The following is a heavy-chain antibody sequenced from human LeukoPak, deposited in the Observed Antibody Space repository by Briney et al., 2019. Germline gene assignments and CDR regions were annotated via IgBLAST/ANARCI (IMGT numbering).Heavy chain of an antibody. CDR2: IYYSGST. J-gene: IGHJ3*02. V-gene: IGHV4-59*08. CDR3: ARLDDYVWGSYRLSLNAFDI. CDR1: GGSISSYY. D-gene: IGHD3-16*02. Sequence: PSETLSLTCTVSGGSISSYYWSWFRQTPGKGPEWIGYIYYSGSTNYNPSLKSRVTISVDTSKNQFSLKLSSVTAADTAVYYCARLDDYVWGSYRLSLNAFDIWGQGTMVTVSS.